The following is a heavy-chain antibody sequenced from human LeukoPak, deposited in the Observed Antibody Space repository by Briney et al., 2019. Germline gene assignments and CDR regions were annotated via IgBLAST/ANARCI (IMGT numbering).Heavy chain of an antibody. Sequence: PGGSLRLSCAASGFTFDDYAMHWVRQAPGKGLEWVSLISWDGGSTYYADSVKGRFTISRDNSKNSLYLQMNSLRAEDTALYYCAKEDGYSFISAFDYWGHGTLVTVSS. V-gene: IGHV3-43D*04. J-gene: IGHJ4*01. CDR3: AKEDGYSFISAFDY. D-gene: IGHD5-18*01. CDR2: ISWDGGST. CDR1: GFTFDDYA.